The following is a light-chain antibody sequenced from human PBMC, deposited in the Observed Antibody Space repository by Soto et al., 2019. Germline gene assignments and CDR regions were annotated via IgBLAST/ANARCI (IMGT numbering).Light chain of an antibody. J-gene: IGLJ3*02. CDR3: SAYTARSPLV. V-gene: IGLV2-14*01. Sequence: QSALTQPAPVSGSAGQSITISCSGTMRDVGAYNLVSWYQQHPGTAPKLIIYEVRNRPSGISSRFSGSRSGNTASLPISGLQSEDEGDYYCSAYTARSPLVFGGGTKLTVL. CDR2: EVR. CDR1: MRDVGAYNL.